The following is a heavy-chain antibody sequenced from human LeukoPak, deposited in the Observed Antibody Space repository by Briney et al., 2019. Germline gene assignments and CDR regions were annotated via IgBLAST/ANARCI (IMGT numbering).Heavy chain of an antibody. CDR3: ARAPERLWYFDY. CDR1: GFTFSSYW. V-gene: IGHV3-74*01. CDR2: INSDGSST. D-gene: IGHD2-21*01. Sequence: GGSLRLSCAASGFTFSSYWMHWVRQAPGKGLVWVSRINSDGSSTSYADSVKGRFTISRDNAKNTLYLQMNSLRAEDTAVYYCARAPERLWYFDYWGQGTLVTVSS. J-gene: IGHJ4*02.